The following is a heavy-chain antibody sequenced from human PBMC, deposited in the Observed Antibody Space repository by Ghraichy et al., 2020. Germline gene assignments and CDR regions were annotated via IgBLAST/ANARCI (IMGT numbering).Heavy chain of an antibody. D-gene: IGHD6-13*01. Sequence: ESLNITCTVSGGAISSYYWSWIRQPPGKGLEWIGNIYYSGSTNYNPSLKSRVTISVDTSKNQFSLRVTSVTAADTAMYYCARDSPWYSSSWQRGLDVWGQGITVTVSS. J-gene: IGHJ6*02. CDR1: GGAISSYY. V-gene: IGHV4-59*01. CDR2: IYYSGST. CDR3: ARDSPWYSSSWQRGLDV.